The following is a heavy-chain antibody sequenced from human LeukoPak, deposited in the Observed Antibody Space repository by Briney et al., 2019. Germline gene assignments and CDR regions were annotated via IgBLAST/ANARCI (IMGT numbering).Heavy chain of an antibody. CDR1: GFTFSSYS. D-gene: IGHD6-13*01. CDR2: ISSSSTI. J-gene: IGHJ3*02. CDR3: AREGIAAAGTDYDAFDI. Sequence: PGGSLRLSCAASGFTFSSYSMNWVRQAPGKGLEWVSYISSSSTIYYADSVKGRFTISRDNAKNSLYLQMNSLRAEDTAVYYCAREGIAAAGTDYDAFDIWGQGTMVTVSS. V-gene: IGHV3-48*01.